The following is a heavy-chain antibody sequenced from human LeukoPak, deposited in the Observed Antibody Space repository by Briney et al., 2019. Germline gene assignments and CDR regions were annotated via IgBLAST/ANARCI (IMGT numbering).Heavy chain of an antibody. Sequence: GGSLRLSCAASGFTVSSNYMSWVRPAPGKGLEWVSIIYSGGSTYYGDSVKGRFTISRDNSKNTLYLQMNSLRAEDTAVYFCVRVGYSYGYGDWNHFDYWGQGTLVTVSS. J-gene: IGHJ4*02. CDR2: IYSGGST. V-gene: IGHV3-66*02. D-gene: IGHD5-18*01. CDR1: GFTVSSNY. CDR3: VRVGYSYGYGDWNHFDY.